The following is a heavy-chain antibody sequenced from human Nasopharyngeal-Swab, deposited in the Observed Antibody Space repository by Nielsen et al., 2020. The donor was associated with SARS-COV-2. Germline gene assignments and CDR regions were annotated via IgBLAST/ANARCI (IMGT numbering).Heavy chain of an antibody. J-gene: IGHJ6*02. CDR2: IKQDGSEK. D-gene: IGHD1-14*01. CDR3: ARDRKHGRYGMDV. CDR1: GFTFSSHW. V-gene: IGHV3-7*01. Sequence: GGSLRLSCAASGFTFSSHWMSWVRQAPGKGLEWVANIKQDGSEKYYVDSVKGRFTISRDNAKNSLYLQMNSLRAEDTAVYYCARDRKHGRYGMDVWGQGTTVTVSS.